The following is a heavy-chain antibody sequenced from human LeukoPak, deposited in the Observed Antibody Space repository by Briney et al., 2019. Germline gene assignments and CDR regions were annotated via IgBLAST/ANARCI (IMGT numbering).Heavy chain of an antibody. Sequence: SETLSLTCAVSGGSISSRNWWSWVRQPPGKGLEWIGESYHGGSTNYNPSLKTRVTISVDKSKNQFSLKLSSVTAADTAVYYCARASHDYGDYSHFDYWGQGTLVTVSS. V-gene: IGHV4-4*02. CDR2: SYHGGST. J-gene: IGHJ4*02. CDR1: GGSISSRNW. CDR3: ARASHDYGDYSHFDY. D-gene: IGHD4-17*01.